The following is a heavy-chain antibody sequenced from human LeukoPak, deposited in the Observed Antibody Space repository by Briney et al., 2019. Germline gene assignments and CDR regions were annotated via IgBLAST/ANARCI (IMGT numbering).Heavy chain of an antibody. CDR2: IYYRGST. J-gene: IGHJ4*02. D-gene: IGHD2-21*01. V-gene: IGHV4-59*08. CDR1: GGSMGTYY. Sequence: PSETLSLTCSVSGGSMGTYYWTWVRQPPGKGLEWIGYIYYRGSTNYNPSLKSRVTISEDTAKNQFSLKLTSVTAADTAVYYCERHGAIPEYWGQGSLVIVSS. CDR3: ERHGAIPEY.